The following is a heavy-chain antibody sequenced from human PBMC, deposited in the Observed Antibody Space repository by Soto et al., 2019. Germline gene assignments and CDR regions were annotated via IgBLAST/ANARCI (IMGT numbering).Heavy chain of an antibody. J-gene: IGHJ4*02. V-gene: IGHV4-4*02. CDR1: GGSISNYHW. CDR3: AKNGAYALDS. D-gene: IGHD4-17*01. CDR2: IHHSGRI. Sequence: SETLSHTCAVSGGSISNYHWWSWVRQPPGEGLEWIGEIHHSGRINYNPSLQSRVTMSIDKSANQLSLELSSVTAADTAVYYCAKNGAYALDSWGQGTLVTVSS.